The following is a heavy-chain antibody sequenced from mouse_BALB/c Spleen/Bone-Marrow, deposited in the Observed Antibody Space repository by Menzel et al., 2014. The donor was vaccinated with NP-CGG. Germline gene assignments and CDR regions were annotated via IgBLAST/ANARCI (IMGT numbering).Heavy chain of an antibody. J-gene: IGHJ2*01. CDR2: ISSGGGST. CDR1: GFAFSSYD. V-gene: IGHV5-12-1*01. CDR3: AREVLRDYFDY. D-gene: IGHD1-1*01. Sequence: EVMLVESGGGLVKPGGSLKLSCAASGFAFSSYDMSWVRQTPEKRLEWVAYISSGGGSTYYPDTVKGRFTISRDNAKNTLYLQMSSLKSEDTAMYYCAREVLRDYFDYWGKAPLSQSPQ.